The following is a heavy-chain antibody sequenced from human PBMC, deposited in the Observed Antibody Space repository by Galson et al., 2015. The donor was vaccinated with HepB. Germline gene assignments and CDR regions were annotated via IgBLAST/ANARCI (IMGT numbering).Heavy chain of an antibody. J-gene: IGHJ4*02. D-gene: IGHD6-19*01. V-gene: IGHV3-21*01. CDR2: ISSSSSYI. CDR1: GFTFSSYS. Sequence: SLRLSCAASGFTFSSYSMNWVRQAPGKGLEWVSSISSSSSYIYYADSVKGRFTISRDNAKNSLYLQMNSLRAEDTAVYYCARVPREAVAGAFDYWGQGTLVTVSS. CDR3: ARVPREAVAGAFDY.